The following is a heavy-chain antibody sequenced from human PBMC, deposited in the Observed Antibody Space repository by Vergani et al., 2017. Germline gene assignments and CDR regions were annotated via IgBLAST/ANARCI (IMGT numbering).Heavy chain of an antibody. D-gene: IGHD2-21*02. CDR3: AKDRYCGGDCYSWFDP. CDR1: GFTFSSYA. V-gene: IGHV3-23*01. Sequence: EVQLLESGGGLVQPGGSLRLSCAASGFTFSSYAMSWVRQAPGKGLEWVSGISDSDDSTYYADSVKGRFTISRDNSKNTLYLQMHSLRAEDTAVYYCAKDRYCGGDCYSWFDPWGQGTLVTVSS. CDR2: ISDSDDST. J-gene: IGHJ5*02.